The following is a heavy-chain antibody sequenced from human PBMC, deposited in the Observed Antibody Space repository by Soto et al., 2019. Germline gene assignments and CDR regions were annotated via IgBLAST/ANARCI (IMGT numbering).Heavy chain of an antibody. J-gene: IGHJ5*02. D-gene: IGHD6-13*01. CDR2: IYWNDDK. CDR3: AHSYSSSWNGEPRWWFDP. V-gene: IGHV2-5*01. CDR1: GFSLSTSGVG. Sequence: QITLKESGPTLVKPTQTLTLTCTFSGFSLSTSGVGVGWIRQPPGKALEWLALIYWNDDKRYSPSLKSRLTITKDTSKNQVVLTMTNMDPVDTATYYCAHSYSSSWNGEPRWWFDPWGQGTLVTVSS.